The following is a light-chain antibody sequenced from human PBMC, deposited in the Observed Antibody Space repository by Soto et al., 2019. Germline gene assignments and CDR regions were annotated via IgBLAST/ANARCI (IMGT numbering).Light chain of an antibody. CDR3: QQSCRPSRT. CDR1: SSW. V-gene: IGKV1-39*01. Sequence: SSWFAWYQQKPGKAPRLLMYGASSVQSGVPARFSGSGSGTDFTLTISSLQPEDFATYYCQQSCRPSRTFGGGTKVDI. CDR2: GAS. J-gene: IGKJ4*02.